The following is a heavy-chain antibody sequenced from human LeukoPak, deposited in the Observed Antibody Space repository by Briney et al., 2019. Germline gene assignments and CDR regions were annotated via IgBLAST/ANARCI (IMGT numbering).Heavy chain of an antibody. CDR3: ARSEGNVLRYFDWLHAFDI. Sequence: SETLSLTCTVSGGSISSYYWSWIRQPAGKGLEWIGRIYTSGSTNYNPSLKSRVTISVDTSKNQFSLKLSSVTAADTAVYYCARSEGNVLRYFDWLHAFDIWGQGTMVTVSS. CDR1: GGSISSYY. V-gene: IGHV4-4*07. D-gene: IGHD3-9*01. J-gene: IGHJ3*02. CDR2: IYTSGST.